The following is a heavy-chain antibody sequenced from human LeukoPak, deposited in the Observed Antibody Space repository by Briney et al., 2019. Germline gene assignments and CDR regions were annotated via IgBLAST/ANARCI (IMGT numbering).Heavy chain of an antibody. V-gene: IGHV4-30-4*01. CDR1: GGSISSGDYY. CDR2: IYYSGST. D-gene: IGHD5-18*01. J-gene: IGHJ4*02. Sequence: TLSLTCTVSGGSISSGDYYWSWIRQPPGKGLEWIGYIYYSGSTYYNPSLKSRVTISVDTSKNQFSLKLSSVTAADTAVYYCARGPLGYSYGPHYYFDYWGQGTLVTVSS. CDR3: ARGPLGYSYGPHYYFDY.